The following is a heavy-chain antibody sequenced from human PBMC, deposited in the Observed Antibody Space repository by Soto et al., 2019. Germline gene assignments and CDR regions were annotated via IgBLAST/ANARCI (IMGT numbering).Heavy chain of an antibody. CDR2: IYPGESDT. CDR3: ARRAVVPAATYYYGMDV. J-gene: IGHJ6*02. V-gene: IGHV5-51*01. D-gene: IGHD2-2*01. Sequence: GESLKISCKGSGYSFTSYWIGWVRQMPGKGLEWMGIIYPGESDTRYSPSFQGQVTISADKSISTAYLQWSSLKASDTAMYYCARRAVVPAATYYYGMDVWGQGTTVTVSS. CDR1: GYSFTSYW.